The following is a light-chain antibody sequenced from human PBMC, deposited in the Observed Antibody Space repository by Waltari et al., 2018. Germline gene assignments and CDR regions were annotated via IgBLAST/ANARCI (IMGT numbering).Light chain of an antibody. J-gene: IGKJ2*01. V-gene: IGKV3-11*01. CDR1: QSVFTS. CDR3: QQRSHWPPEYT. Sequence: VLTQSPATLSFSPGERATLSCRASQSVFTSLAWYQQKPGQAPRLLIYGASSRATGIPARFSGSGSGTDFTLAISSLEPEDFAVYYCQQRSHWPPEYTFGQGTKLEIK. CDR2: GAS.